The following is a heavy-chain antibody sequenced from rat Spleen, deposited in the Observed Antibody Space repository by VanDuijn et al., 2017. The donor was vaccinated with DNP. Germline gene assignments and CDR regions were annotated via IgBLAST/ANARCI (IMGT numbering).Heavy chain of an antibody. CDR2: IWTGGST. CDR1: GFSLTTFP. Sequence: QVQLKESGPGLVQPSQTLSLACTVSGFSLTTFPVHWVRQPSGKGLEWMGVIWTGGSTEYNSALKSRLSISRDTSKSQVFLKMNSLQTEDTAMYFCARDPFYNSGALDVWGQGTSVTVSS. CDR3: ARDPFYNSGALDV. D-gene: IGHD4-3*01. J-gene: IGHJ4*01. V-gene: IGHV2-43*01.